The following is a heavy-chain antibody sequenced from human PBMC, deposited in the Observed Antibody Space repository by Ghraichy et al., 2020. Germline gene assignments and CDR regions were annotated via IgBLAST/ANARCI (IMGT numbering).Heavy chain of an antibody. D-gene: IGHD3-10*01. CDR2: LGADGRST. J-gene: IGHJ3*01. Sequence: GGSLRLSCAVSEFTFDGYPMTWVRQAPGKGLEWVSILGADGRSTFYADSVKGRFTISRDKSKRTMYLQMNSLRADDTAVYYCAKEGGRLGEDAFAVWAKGTKVPVSS. CDR1: EFTFDGYP. V-gene: IGHV3-23*01. CDR3: AKEGGRLGEDAFAV.